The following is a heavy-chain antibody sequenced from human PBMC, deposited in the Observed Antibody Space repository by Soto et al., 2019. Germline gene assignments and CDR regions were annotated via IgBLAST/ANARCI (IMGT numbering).Heavy chain of an antibody. CDR1: GGSISSGSYY. CDR3: ARVAGRAAIPDRYGMDV. D-gene: IGHD2-2*01. V-gene: IGHV4-39*07. Sequence: SETLSLTCTVSGGSISSGSYYWAWIRQPPGKGLEWIGSIYYSGNTYYNPSLRSRVSISVDTSKNQFSLKLSSVTAADTAVYYCARVAGRAAIPDRYGMDVWGQGTTVTVSS. CDR2: IYYSGNT. J-gene: IGHJ6*02.